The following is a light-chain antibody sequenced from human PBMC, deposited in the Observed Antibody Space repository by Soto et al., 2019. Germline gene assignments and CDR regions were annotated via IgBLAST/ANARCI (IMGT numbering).Light chain of an antibody. CDR1: QSISNY. Sequence: DIQMTQSPSSLSASVGDRVTITCRASQSISNYINWYQQQPGKAPNLLIYAASSLRSGVPSRFIGSGSGTDFTLTISSLQPADFATYYCQQSYSTPFSFGPGTKVDI. V-gene: IGKV1-39*01. CDR3: QQSYSTPFS. J-gene: IGKJ3*01. CDR2: AAS.